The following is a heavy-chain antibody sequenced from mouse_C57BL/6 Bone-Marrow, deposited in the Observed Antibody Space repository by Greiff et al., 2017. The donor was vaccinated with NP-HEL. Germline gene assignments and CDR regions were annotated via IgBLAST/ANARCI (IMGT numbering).Heavy chain of an antibody. CDR2: ISGGGGNT. Sequence: EVQLVESGGGLVKPGGSLKLSCAASGFTFSSYTMSWVRQTPEKRLEWVATISGGGGNTYYPDSVKGRFTISTDNAKNTLYLHISSLRSEDTAVYDWARHPYGYGSSYLDDWGQGTTLTVSS. D-gene: IGHD1-1*01. V-gene: IGHV5-9*04. J-gene: IGHJ2*01. CDR1: GFTFSSYT. CDR3: ARHPYGYGSSYLDD.